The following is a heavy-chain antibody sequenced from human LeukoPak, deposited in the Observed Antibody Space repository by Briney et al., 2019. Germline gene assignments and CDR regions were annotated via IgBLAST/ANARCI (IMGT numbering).Heavy chain of an antibody. D-gene: IGHD2-2*02. J-gene: IGHJ3*02. CDR1: GGTFSSYT. V-gene: IGHV1-69*04. Sequence: ASVKVSCKXSGGTFSSYTISWVRQAPGQGLEWMGRIIPILGIANYAQKFQGRVTITADKSTSTAYMELSSLRSEDTAVYYCARDDIVVVPAAILKVNAFDIWGQGTMVTVSS. CDR3: ARDDIVVVPAAILKVNAFDI. CDR2: IIPILGIA.